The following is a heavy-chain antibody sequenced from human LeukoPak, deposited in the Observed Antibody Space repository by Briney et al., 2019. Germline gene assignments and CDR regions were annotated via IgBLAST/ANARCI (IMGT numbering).Heavy chain of an antibody. CDR2: ISAYNVNT. D-gene: IGHD3-3*01. CDR3: ARAPTNDFWSAYYDY. Sequence: ASVKVSCKASGYTFTSYGISWVRQAPRQGLEWMGWISAYNVNTNYAQKVQGRVTMTTDTSTSTAYMELRSLRSDDTAVYYCARAPTNDFWSAYYDYWGQGTLVTVSS. J-gene: IGHJ4*02. CDR1: GYTFTSYG. V-gene: IGHV1-18*01.